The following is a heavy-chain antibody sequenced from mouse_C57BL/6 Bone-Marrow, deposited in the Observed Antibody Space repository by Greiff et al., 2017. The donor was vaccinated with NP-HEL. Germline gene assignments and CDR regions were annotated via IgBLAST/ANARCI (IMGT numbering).Heavy chain of an antibody. V-gene: IGHV6-6*01. D-gene: IGHD1-1*01. Sequence: EVQLVESGGGLVQPGGSMKLSCAASGFTFSDAWMDWVRQSPEKGLEWVAEIRNKANNHATYYAESVKGRFTISRDDSKSSVYLQMNSLRAEDTGIYYCTRPGSSLYFDYWGQGTTLTVSS. J-gene: IGHJ2*01. CDR3: TRPGSSLYFDY. CDR1: GFTFSDAW. CDR2: IRNKANNHAT.